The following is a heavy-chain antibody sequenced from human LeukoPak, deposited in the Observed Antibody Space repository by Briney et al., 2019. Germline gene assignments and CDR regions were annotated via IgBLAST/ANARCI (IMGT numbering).Heavy chain of an antibody. D-gene: IGHD6-19*01. Sequence: PGGSLRLSCAASGFTFSGYWMHWVRQAPGKGLVWVSRINSDGYIITYADSVKGRFTISRDNAKNTLYLQMNSLIAEDTAVYFCTRAGYSSGFDSWGQGTLVTVSS. CDR2: INSDGYII. CDR3: TRAGYSSGFDS. V-gene: IGHV3-74*03. J-gene: IGHJ5*01. CDR1: GFTFSGYW.